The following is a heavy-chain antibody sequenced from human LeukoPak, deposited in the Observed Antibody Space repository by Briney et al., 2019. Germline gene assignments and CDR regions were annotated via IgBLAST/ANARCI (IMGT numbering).Heavy chain of an antibody. CDR2: INPSGGST. Sequence: GASVKVSCKASGYTFTIYYMHWVRQAPGQGLEWMGIINPSGGSTSYAQKFRGRVTMTRDTSTSTVYMELSSLRSEDTAVYYCARDGRIAAPSGWFDPWGQGTLVTVSS. D-gene: IGHD6-6*01. CDR3: ARDGRIAAPSGWFDP. J-gene: IGHJ5*02. V-gene: IGHV1-46*01. CDR1: GYTFTIYY.